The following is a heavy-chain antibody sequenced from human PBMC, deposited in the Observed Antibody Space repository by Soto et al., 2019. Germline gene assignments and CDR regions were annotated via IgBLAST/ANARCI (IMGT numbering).Heavy chain of an antibody. J-gene: IGHJ3*02. CDR3: ARVQGDAAFDI. CDR2: INPNSGGT. V-gene: IGHV1-2*04. D-gene: IGHD3-16*01. CDR1: GYTFTGYY. Sequence: GPSVKVSCKASGYTFTGYYMHWVRQAPGQGLEWMGWINPNSGGTNYAQKFQGWVTMTRDTSISTAYMELSRLRSDDTAVYYCARVQGDAAFDIWGQGTMVTVSS.